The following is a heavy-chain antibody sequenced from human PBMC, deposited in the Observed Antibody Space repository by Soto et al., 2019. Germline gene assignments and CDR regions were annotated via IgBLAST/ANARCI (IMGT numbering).Heavy chain of an antibody. V-gene: IGHV1-2*02. CDR2: LNPNTGAT. Sequence: ASVKGSCKASGYTFNAYYIHWVRQAPGQGLEWMGWLNPNTGATHYAQKFHGRVTMTSDTSINTAYMELSSLRSDDTAVYYCARDYNILTLYSGRWSVVFWGPG. J-gene: IGHJ4*02. CDR3: ARDYNILTLYSGRWSVVF. D-gene: IGHD3-9*01. CDR1: GYTFNAYY.